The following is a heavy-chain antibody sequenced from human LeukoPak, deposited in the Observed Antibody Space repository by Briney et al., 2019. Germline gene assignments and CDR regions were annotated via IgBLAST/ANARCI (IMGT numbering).Heavy chain of an antibody. V-gene: IGHV3-53*01. CDR3: ARVEWDLLGRAFDI. CDR2: LFNAGSS. CDR1: GFTVSDND. Sequence: WGSLRLSCAASGFTVSDNDMTCVRQAPGKGLECVSVLFNAGSSHNADSVKGRFTTSRDNRRNTMYLQMNSLRAEDTALYYCARVEWDLLGRAFDIWGQGNVLSVSS. J-gene: IGHJ3*02. D-gene: IGHD1-26*01.